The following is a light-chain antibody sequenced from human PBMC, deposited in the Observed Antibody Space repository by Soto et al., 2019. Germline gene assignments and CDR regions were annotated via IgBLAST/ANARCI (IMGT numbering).Light chain of an antibody. CDR3: QQYGSSALT. CDR1: QSVSSIY. Sequence: EIVLTQSPGTLSLSPGERATLSCRASQSVSSIYLAWYQQKPGQAPSLLIYGASIRPTGIPDRFSGSGSGTDFTLTISRLEPEDLAVYYCQQYGSSALTFGGGTKVAIK. V-gene: IGKV3-20*01. CDR2: GAS. J-gene: IGKJ4*01.